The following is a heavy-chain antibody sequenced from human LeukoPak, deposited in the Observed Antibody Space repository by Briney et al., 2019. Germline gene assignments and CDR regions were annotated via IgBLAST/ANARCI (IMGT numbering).Heavy chain of an antibody. CDR1: GYTFTTYS. CDR3: VRHNHMDV. CDR2: INLSGGGT. Sequence: GASARVSCKASGYTFTTYSMHWVRQAPGQGLEWMAIINLSGGGTDYTQKFQGRVTVTRDTSTSTVYMELSSLRSEDTAVYYCVRHNHMDVWGQGTTVTVSS. V-gene: IGHV1-46*01. J-gene: IGHJ6*02.